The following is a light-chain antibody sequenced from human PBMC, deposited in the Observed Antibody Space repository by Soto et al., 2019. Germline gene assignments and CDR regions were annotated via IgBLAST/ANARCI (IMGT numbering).Light chain of an antibody. V-gene: IGKV1-39*01. CDR3: QQSYSTFHT. Sequence: DLQMTQSPSSLSASVGDRVTITCRASQSISSYLNWYQQKPGKAPKLLIYAASSLQSGVPSRFSGSGSGTDFTLTISSLQPEDFATYYCQQSYSTFHTFGGGTKVEIK. J-gene: IGKJ4*01. CDR1: QSISSY. CDR2: AAS.